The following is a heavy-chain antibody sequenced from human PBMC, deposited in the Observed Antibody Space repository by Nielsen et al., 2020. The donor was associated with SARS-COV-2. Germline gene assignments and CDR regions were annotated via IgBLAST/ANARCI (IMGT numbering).Heavy chain of an antibody. J-gene: IGHJ5*02. CDR1: GFTFSSYA. CDR3: ARPYSGSYWIWFDP. Sequence: GGSLRLSCAASGFTFSSYAMHWVRQAPGKGLEWVAVISYDGSNKYYADSVKGRFTISRDNSKNTLYLQMNSLRAEDTAVYYCARPYSGSYWIWFDPWGQGTLVTVSS. D-gene: IGHD1-26*01. V-gene: IGHV3-30-3*01. CDR2: ISYDGSNK.